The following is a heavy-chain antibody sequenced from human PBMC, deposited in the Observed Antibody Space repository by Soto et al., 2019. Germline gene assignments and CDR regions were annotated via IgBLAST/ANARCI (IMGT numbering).Heavy chain of an antibody. CDR3: GRGPPPLLYCSSTSCLWLSYYSYGMDV. Sequence: TETLSLTCTVSGGSISSYYWSWIRQPAGKGLEWIGRIYTSGSTNYNPSLKSRVTMSVDTSKNQLSLKLSSVTAADTAVYYCGRGPPPLLYCSSTSCLWLSYYSYGMDVWVQGTTVTVS. CDR1: GGSISSYY. V-gene: IGHV4-4*07. D-gene: IGHD2-2*01. CDR2: IYTSGST. J-gene: IGHJ6*02.